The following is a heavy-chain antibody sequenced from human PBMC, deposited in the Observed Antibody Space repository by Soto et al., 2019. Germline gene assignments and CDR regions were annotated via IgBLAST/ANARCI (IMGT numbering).Heavy chain of an antibody. D-gene: IGHD4-17*01. Sequence: QVQLQESGPGLVKPSETLSLTCTVSGGSISSYYWSWIRQPPGKGLEWIGSIYYSGSTNYNPSRKSRVTTSVDTSKNQFSLQRSSVTAADTAVYCCARRYGAPFDYWGQGTLVTVSS. CDR3: ARRYGAPFDY. CDR2: IYYSGST. CDR1: GGSISSYY. J-gene: IGHJ4*02. V-gene: IGHV4-59*01.